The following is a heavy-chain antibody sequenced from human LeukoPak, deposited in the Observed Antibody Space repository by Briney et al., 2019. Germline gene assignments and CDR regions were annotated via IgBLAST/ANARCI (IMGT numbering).Heavy chain of an antibody. V-gene: IGHV4-30-4*08. CDR3: AGDIRPSGYYDSSGYYPPWWFDP. CDR1: GGSISSGDYY. Sequence: KSSQTLSLTCTVSGGSISSGDYYWSWIRQPPGKGLEWIGYIYYSGSTYYNPSLKSRVTISVDTSKNQFSLKLSSVTAADTAVYYCAGDIRPSGYYDSSGYYPPWWFDPWGQGTLVTVSS. CDR2: IYYSGST. D-gene: IGHD3-22*01. J-gene: IGHJ5*02.